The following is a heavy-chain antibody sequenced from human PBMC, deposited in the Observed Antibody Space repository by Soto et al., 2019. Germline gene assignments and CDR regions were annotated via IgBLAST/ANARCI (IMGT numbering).Heavy chain of an antibody. Sequence: QVQLVQSGAEVKKPGSSVKVSCKASGGTFSSYAISWVRQAPGQGLEWMGGIIPIFGTANYAQKFQGRVTITADESTRPAYMELSRLRSEDTAVYYCARGVVVVAATPYYYYGMDVWGQGTTVTVSS. V-gene: IGHV1-69*01. J-gene: IGHJ6*02. CDR3: ARGVVVVAATPYYYYGMDV. D-gene: IGHD2-15*01. CDR1: GGTFSSYA. CDR2: IIPIFGTA.